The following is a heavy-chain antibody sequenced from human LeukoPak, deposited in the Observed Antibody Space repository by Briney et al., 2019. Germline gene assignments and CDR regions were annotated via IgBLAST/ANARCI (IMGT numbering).Heavy chain of an antibody. CDR3: ARMKLQPFVDWFDP. D-gene: IGHD2-15*01. J-gene: IGHJ5*02. V-gene: IGHV1-69*13. CDR1: GGTFSSYA. CDR2: IIPIFGTA. Sequence: ASVKVSCKASGGTFSSYAISWVRQAPGQGLEWMGGIIPIFGTANYAQKFQGRVTITADESTSTAYMELSSLRSEDTAVYYCARMKLQPFVDWFDPWGQGTLVTVSS.